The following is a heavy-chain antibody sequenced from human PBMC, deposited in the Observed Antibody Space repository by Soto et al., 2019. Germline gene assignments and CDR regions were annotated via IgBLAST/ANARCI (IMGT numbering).Heavy chain of an antibody. CDR3: ARTSRNPYYDYVWGSWYYFDY. V-gene: IGHV4-59*01. Sequence: PSETLSLTCTVSGGSITSSYWSWIRRPPGKGLEWIAYIYDTGISGYTPSTSYNPSLKSRVTMSVDTSKSQFSLKLTSVTAADTAVYYCARTSRNPYYDYVWGSWYYFDYWGQGTLVTVSS. CDR2: IYDTGISGYTPST. D-gene: IGHD3-16*01. J-gene: IGHJ4*02. CDR1: GGSITSSY.